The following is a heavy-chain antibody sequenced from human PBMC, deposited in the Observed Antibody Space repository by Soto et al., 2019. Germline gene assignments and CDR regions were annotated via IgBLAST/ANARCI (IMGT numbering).Heavy chain of an antibody. D-gene: IGHD2-21*02. Sequence: GSLRLSCEASGFSFSTYSMHWVRQAPGKGLEWVSSIGRRSDIYYADSVKGRFTISRDNAKNSVSLQMDSLRDEDTAVYYCAREETAWPLAYGLDVWGQGTTVTVSS. V-gene: IGHV3-21*01. J-gene: IGHJ6*02. CDR3: AREETAWPLAYGLDV. CDR1: GFSFSTYS. CDR2: IGRRSDI.